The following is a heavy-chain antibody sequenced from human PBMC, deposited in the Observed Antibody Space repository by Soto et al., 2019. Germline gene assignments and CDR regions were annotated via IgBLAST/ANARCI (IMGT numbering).Heavy chain of an antibody. CDR1: GFNFNTYA. V-gene: IGHV3-23*01. CDR2: ISGGGGSI. D-gene: IGHD3-10*02. CDR3: AKGKSSNYVSHAFDV. J-gene: IGHJ3*01. Sequence: EVQVLESGGGLVQPGGSLRLSCAASGFNFNTYAMSWVRQAPGKGLEWVSGISGGGGSIHYVDSVKGRFTISRDNSKNTLYLQMNSLRGEDTAVYYCAKGKSSNYVSHAFDVWGQGKMVTVSS.